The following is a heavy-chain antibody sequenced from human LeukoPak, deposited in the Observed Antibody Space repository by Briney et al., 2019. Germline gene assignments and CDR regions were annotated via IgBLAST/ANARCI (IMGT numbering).Heavy chain of an antibody. Sequence: GESLKISCKGSGYSFTSYWIGWARQMPGKGLEWMGIIYPGDSDTRYSPSFQGQVTISADKSISTAYLQWSSLKASDTAMYYCARTYYDFWSGYYLYFDYWGQGTLVTVSS. J-gene: IGHJ4*02. D-gene: IGHD3-3*01. CDR2: IYPGDSDT. CDR3: ARTYYDFWSGYYLYFDY. CDR1: GYSFTSYW. V-gene: IGHV5-51*01.